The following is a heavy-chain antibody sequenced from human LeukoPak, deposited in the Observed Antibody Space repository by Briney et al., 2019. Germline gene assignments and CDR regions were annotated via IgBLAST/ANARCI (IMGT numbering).Heavy chain of an antibody. D-gene: IGHD3-10*01. V-gene: IGHV3-30*04. CDR3: ARDIIYYGSGSYMDV. J-gene: IGHJ6*04. Sequence: GGSLRLSCAASGFTFSSYAMHWVRQAPGKGLEWVVVISYDGSNKYYADSVKGRFTISRDNSKNTLYLQMNSLRAEDTAVYYCARDIIYYGSGSYMDVWGKGTTVTVSS. CDR2: ISYDGSNK. CDR1: GFTFSSYA.